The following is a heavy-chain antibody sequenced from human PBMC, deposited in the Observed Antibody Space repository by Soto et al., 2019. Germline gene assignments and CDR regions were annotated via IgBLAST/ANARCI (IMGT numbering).Heavy chain of an antibody. J-gene: IGHJ3*02. Sequence: GGSLRLSCAASGFTFSSYSMNWVRQAPGKGLEWVSSISSSSSYIYYADSVKGRFTISRDNAKNSLYLQMNSLRAEDTAVYYCARGETPGYCSSTSCYDAFDIWGQGTMVTVSS. D-gene: IGHD2-2*01. V-gene: IGHV3-21*01. CDR3: ARGETPGYCSSTSCYDAFDI. CDR1: GFTFSSYS. CDR2: ISSSSSYI.